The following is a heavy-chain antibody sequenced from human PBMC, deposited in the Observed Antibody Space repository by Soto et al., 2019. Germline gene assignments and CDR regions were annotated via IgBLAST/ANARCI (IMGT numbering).Heavy chain of an antibody. CDR3: ATDRDGSGRYDY. D-gene: IGHD3-10*01. CDR1: GYTLTELS. CDR2: FDPEDGET. Sequence: ASVKVSCKVSGYTLTELSLHWVRQAPGKGLEWMGGFDPEDGETIYAQKFQGRVTMTEDTSTDTAYMERSSLRAEDTAVYYCATDRDGSGRYDYWGQGTLVTVSS. J-gene: IGHJ4*02. V-gene: IGHV1-24*01.